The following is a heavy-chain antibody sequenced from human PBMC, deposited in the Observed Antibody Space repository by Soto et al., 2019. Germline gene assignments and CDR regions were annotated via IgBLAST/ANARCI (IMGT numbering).Heavy chain of an antibody. Sequence: GGSLRLSCAASGFTFSSYAMHWVRQAPGKGLEWVAVISYDGSNKYYADSVKGRFTISRDNSKNTLYVQMNSLRAEDTAVYYCARASEDWGSSGGYYFGYWGQGTLVTVSS. CDR1: GFTFSSYA. CDR3: ARASEDWGSSGGYYFGY. CDR2: ISYDGSNK. J-gene: IGHJ4*02. D-gene: IGHD7-27*01. V-gene: IGHV3-30*04.